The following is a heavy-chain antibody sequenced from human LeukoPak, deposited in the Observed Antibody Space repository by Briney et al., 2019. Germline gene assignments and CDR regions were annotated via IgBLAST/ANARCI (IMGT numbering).Heavy chain of an antibody. J-gene: IGHJ6*03. CDR3: ARVRHGDYAYYYMDV. Sequence: SETLSLTCAVYGGSFSGYYWSWIRQPPGKGLEWIGEINHSGSTNYNPSLKSRVTISVDTSKNQFSLKLSSVTAADTAVYYCARVRHGDYAYYYMDVWGKGTTVTISS. CDR1: GGSFSGYY. CDR2: INHSGST. D-gene: IGHD4-17*01. V-gene: IGHV4-34*01.